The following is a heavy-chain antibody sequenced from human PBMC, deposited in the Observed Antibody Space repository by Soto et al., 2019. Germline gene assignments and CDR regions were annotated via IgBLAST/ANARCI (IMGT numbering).Heavy chain of an antibody. CDR1: GGSISSYY. D-gene: IGHD3-9*01. Sequence: SETLSLTCTVSGGSISSYYWSWIRQPPGKGLEWIGYIYYSGSTNYNPSLKSRVTISVDTSKNQFSLKLSSVTAADTAVYYCARDSVESYYHILSGYGYYYVMSVRGQRTTLTVS. V-gene: IGHV4-59*01. CDR3: ARDSVESYYHILSGYGYYYVMSV. J-gene: IGHJ6*02. CDR2: IYYSGST.